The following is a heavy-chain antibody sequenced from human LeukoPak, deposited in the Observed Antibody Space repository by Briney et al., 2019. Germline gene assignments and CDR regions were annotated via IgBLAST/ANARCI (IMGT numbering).Heavy chain of an antibody. CDR3: ARRYCSSTSCSYFDY. Sequence: SGTLSLTCAVSGGSISSSNWWSWVRQPPGKGLEWIGEIYHSGSTNYNPSLKSRVTISVDTSKNQFSLKLSSVTATDTAVYYCARRYCSSTSCSYFDYWGQGTLVTVSS. CDR1: GGSISSSNW. CDR2: IYHSGST. J-gene: IGHJ4*02. D-gene: IGHD2-2*01. V-gene: IGHV4-4*02.